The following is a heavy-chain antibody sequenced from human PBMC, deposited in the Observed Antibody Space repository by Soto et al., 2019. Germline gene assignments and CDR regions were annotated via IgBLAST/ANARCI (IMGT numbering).Heavy chain of an antibody. D-gene: IGHD1-26*01. CDR3: ASRSGTYPYYFDY. J-gene: IGHJ4*02. CDR2: ISTYNGNT. CDR1: GYTFTSYG. V-gene: IGHV1-18*01. Sequence: HVHLVQSGTEVKKPGASVKVSCKVSGYTFTSYGMSWMRQAPGQGLEWMGWISTYNGNTNYAQNLQGRVSMTTDTSTSTAYMELRSLRSDDTAVYYCASRSGTYPYYFDYWGQGTLVTVSS.